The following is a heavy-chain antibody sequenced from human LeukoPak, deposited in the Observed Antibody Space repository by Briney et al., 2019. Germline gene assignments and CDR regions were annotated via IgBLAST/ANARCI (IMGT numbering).Heavy chain of an antibody. V-gene: IGHV4-34*01. D-gene: IGHD3-16*02. Sequence: SETLSLTCAVYGGSFSGYYWSWIRQPPGKGLEWIGEINHSGSTNYNPSLKSRVTISVDTSKNQFSLKLSSVTAAGTAVYYCARARLRLGELSIGAWGQGTLVTVSS. CDR3: ARARLRLGELSIGA. J-gene: IGHJ5*02. CDR1: GGSFSGYY. CDR2: INHSGST.